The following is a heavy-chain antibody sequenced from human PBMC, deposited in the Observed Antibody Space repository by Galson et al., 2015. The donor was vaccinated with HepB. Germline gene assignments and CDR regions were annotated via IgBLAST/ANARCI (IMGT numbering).Heavy chain of an antibody. D-gene: IGHD6-19*01. CDR1: GFTFSSFG. CDR2: ISYDGSKK. V-gene: IGHV3-30-3*01. J-gene: IGHJ3*02. Sequence: SLRLSCAASGFTFSSFGMHWVRQAPGKGLEWVASISYDGSKKDYADSVKGRFTSSRGNSKKMLYLQMNSLRAEDTAVYYCASGYSSAWSLRVPIEGALDIWGQETMVTVSS. CDR3: ASGYSSAWSLRVPIEGALDI.